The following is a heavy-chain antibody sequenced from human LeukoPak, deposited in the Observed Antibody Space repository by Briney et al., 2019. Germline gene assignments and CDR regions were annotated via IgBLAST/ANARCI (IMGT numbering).Heavy chain of an antibody. Sequence: GGSLRLSCEATGFAFSNYGMSWVRQAPGRGLEWVSGIGGSGLPTYYADSVKGRFTISRDNSKNTLYLQMNSLRAEDTATYYCAKSPVGGSAAGFDYRGQGTLVTVSS. D-gene: IGHD6-13*01. CDR3: AKSPVGGSAAGFDY. CDR1: GFAFSNYG. CDR2: IGGSGLPT. J-gene: IGHJ4*02. V-gene: IGHV3-23*01.